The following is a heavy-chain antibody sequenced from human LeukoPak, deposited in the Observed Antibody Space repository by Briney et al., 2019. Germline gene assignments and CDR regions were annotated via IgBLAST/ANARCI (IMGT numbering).Heavy chain of an antibody. Sequence: PGGSLRLSCAASGFTFSSYWMSWVRQAPGKGLEWVANIKQDGSEKYYVDSVKGRVTISRDNAKNSLYLQMNSLRAEDTAVYYCASSAVLRYFDSLSHAFDIWGQGTMVTVSS. V-gene: IGHV3-7*01. CDR1: GFTFSSYW. CDR3: ASSAVLRYFDSLSHAFDI. J-gene: IGHJ3*02. CDR2: IKQDGSEK. D-gene: IGHD3-9*01.